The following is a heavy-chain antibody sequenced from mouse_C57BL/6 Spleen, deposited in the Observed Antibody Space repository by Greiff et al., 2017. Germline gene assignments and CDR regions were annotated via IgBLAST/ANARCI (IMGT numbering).Heavy chain of an antibody. V-gene: IGHV1-47*01. CDR2: CHPYNDDT. CDR3: ARGGYFDV. CDR1: GYPFPTYP. Sequence: VQLQESGAALVKPGSSVKMSCKASGYPFPTYPIEWMKQNHGKSLEWIGNCHPYNDDTNYNEKFKGKATLTLEKSSSTVYLELSRLTSDDSAVYYCARGGYFDVWGTGTTGTVSS. J-gene: IGHJ1*03.